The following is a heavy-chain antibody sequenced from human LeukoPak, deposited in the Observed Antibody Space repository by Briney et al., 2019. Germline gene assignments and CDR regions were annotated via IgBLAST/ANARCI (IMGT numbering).Heavy chain of an antibody. J-gene: IGHJ3*02. Sequence: GGSLRLSCAASEFTFSTYWMSWVRQAPGKGLEWVANINQDGSEKNYVDSVKGRFTISRDNAKNSLNLQMNSLRAEDTAVYYCAREYFDSSGYYDAFDIWGQGTKVTVSS. D-gene: IGHD3-22*01. V-gene: IGHV3-7*04. CDR3: AREYFDSSGYYDAFDI. CDR2: INQDGSEK. CDR1: EFTFSTYW.